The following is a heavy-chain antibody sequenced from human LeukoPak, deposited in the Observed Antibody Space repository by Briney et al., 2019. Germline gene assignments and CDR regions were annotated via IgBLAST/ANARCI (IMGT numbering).Heavy chain of an antibody. J-gene: IGHJ4*02. CDR2: ITPSGGST. CDR1: GYTFTNYY. CDR3: ARGGTPRGYFDY. D-gene: IGHD1-7*01. V-gene: IGHV1-46*01. Sequence: ASVKVSCKASGYTFTNYYIHWVRQAPGQGLEWMGIITPSGGSTSYAQKFQGSVTMTRDTSTSTVYMELSSLRSEDTAVYSCARGGTPRGYFDYWGQGTLVTVSS.